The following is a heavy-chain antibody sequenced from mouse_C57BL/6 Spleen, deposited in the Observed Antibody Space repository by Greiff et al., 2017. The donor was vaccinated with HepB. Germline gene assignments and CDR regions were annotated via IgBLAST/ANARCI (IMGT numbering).Heavy chain of an antibody. Sequence: QVQLQHSGPGLVQPSQSLSITCTVSGFSLTSYGVHWVRQSPGKGLEWLGVIWSGGSTDYNAALISRLSISKDKSKSQVFFKMKSLQADDTATYYCARRDYYAMDDWGQGTSVTVSS. J-gene: IGHJ4*01. V-gene: IGHV2-2*01. CDR1: GFSLTSYG. CDR3: ARRDYYAMDD. CDR2: IWSGGST.